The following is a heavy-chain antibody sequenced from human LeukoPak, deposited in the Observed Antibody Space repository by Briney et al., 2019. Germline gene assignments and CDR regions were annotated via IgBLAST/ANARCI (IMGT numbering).Heavy chain of an antibody. D-gene: IGHD3-22*01. CDR2: ISSSSSYI. Sequence: PGGSLRLSCAASGFSFSSYSMNWVRQAPGKGLEWVSSISSSSSYIYYADSVKGRFTISRDNSKNTLYLQMNSLRAEDTAVYYCAKDYGITMIVVVITGGFDYWGQGTLVTVSS. J-gene: IGHJ4*02. V-gene: IGHV3-21*04. CDR3: AKDYGITMIVVVITGGFDY. CDR1: GFSFSSYS.